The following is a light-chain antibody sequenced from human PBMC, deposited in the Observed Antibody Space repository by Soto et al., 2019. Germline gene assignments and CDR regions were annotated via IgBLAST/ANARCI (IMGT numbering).Light chain of an antibody. J-gene: IGKJ2*01. CDR1: QSVLYSSNNKNY. CDR3: QQYYSTPYT. V-gene: IGKV4-1*01. CDR2: WAS. Sequence: DIVMTQSPDSLSVSLGERATINCKSSQSVLYSSNNKNYLAWYQQKPGQPTKLLIYWASTRETGVPDRFSGSGSGTDFPLTISSLQAEDVAVYYCQQYYSTPYTFGQGTKLEIK.